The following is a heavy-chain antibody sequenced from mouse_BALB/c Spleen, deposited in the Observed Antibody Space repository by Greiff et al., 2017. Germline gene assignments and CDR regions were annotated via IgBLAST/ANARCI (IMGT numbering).Heavy chain of an antibody. CDR1: GFNIKDTY. CDR3: ARGYDGYFDY. Sequence: VHVKQSGAELVKPGASVKLSCTASGFNIKDTYMHWVKQRPEQGLEWIGRIDPANGNTKYDPKFQGKATITADTSSNTAYLQLSSLTSEDTAVYYCARGYDGYFDYWGQGTTLTVSS. D-gene: IGHD2-14*01. V-gene: IGHV14-3*02. CDR2: IDPANGNT. J-gene: IGHJ2*01.